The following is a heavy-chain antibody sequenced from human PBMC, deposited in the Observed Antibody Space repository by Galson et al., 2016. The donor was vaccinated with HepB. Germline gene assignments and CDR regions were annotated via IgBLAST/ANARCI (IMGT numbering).Heavy chain of an antibody. V-gene: IGHV5-51*01. CDR3: SRLGIDGSGYYYYGTDV. D-gene: IGHD3-10*01. Sequence: QSGAEVKKPGESLTISCKASEYNFTNYWIAWVRQMPGKGLECMGIIYPGDSDTRYSQSFQGQVTISADKSINPAYLQWSSLKASDTAMYYCSRLGIDGSGYYYYGTDVWGQGTTATVSS. J-gene: IGHJ6*02. CDR1: EYNFTNYW. CDR2: IYPGDSDT.